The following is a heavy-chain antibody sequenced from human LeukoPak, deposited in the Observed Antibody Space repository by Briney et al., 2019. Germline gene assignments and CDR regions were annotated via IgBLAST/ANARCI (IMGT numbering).Heavy chain of an antibody. Sequence: ASVKVSCKASGYTFTGYYMHWVRQAPGQGLEWMGWINPNSGGTNYAQKFQGRVTMTRDTSISTAYMELSRLRSDDTAVYYCARSLIVQLEHPYYYYYMDVWGKGTTVTVSS. D-gene: IGHD1-1*01. CDR1: GYTFTGYY. J-gene: IGHJ6*03. CDR3: ARSLIVQLEHPYYYYYMDV. V-gene: IGHV1-2*02. CDR2: INPNSGGT.